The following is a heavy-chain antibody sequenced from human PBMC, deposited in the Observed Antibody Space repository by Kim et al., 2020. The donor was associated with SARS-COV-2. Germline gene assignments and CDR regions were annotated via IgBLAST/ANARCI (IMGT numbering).Heavy chain of an antibody. D-gene: IGHD4-17*01. J-gene: IGHJ4*02. Sequence: GGSLRLSCAAYGFIFSRYGMHWVRQAPGKGLEWVAVIWYDGSSKNYADSVKGRFTISRDNSKNTLYLQMNSLRVEDTAVYYCAGAFGDYGLDYWGQGTLV. V-gene: IGHV3-33*01. CDR1: GFIFSRYG. CDR2: IWYDGSSK. CDR3: AGAFGDYGLDY.